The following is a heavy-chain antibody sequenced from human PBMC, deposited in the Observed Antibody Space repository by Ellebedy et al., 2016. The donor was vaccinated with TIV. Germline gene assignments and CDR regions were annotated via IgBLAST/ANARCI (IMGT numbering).Heavy chain of an antibody. CDR1: GYTFTTYA. J-gene: IGHJ6*02. CDR2: INAGVNAGNGNT. V-gene: IGHV1-3*01. CDR3: ARWGVPADYYYYGMDV. D-gene: IGHD2-2*01. Sequence: AASVKVSCKASGYTFTTYAIHWVRQAPGQRREWMGWINAGVNAGNGNTKYSQNFQGRVTITSDTSANTAYMELSSLRSEDTAVYYCARWGVPADYYYYGMDVWGQGTTVTVSS.